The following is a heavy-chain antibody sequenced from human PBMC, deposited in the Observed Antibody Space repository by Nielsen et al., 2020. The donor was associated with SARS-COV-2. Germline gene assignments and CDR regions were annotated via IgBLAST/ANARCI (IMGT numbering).Heavy chain of an antibody. Sequence: GSLKISCAASGFTFSTYGMDWVRQAPGKGLEWVAYISDSGSRIYYADSVKGRFTISRDNAKNSLYLQMNSLRAEDTAVYYCATIGARELDYWGQGTLVTVSS. V-gene: IGHV3-48*01. D-gene: IGHD6-6*01. CDR1: GFTFSTYG. CDR3: ATIGARELDY. CDR2: ISDSGSRI. J-gene: IGHJ4*02.